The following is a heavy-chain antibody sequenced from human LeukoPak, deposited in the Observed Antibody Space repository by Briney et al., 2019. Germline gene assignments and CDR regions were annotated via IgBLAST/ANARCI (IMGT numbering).Heavy chain of an antibody. V-gene: IGHV1-46*01. Sequence: ASVKVSCKASGXXXXXYYMXWVRQAPXXXXXWMGIINPSGGSTSYAQKFQGRVTMTRDTSISTAYMELSRLRSDDTAVYYCARERVGAVDYWGQGTLVTVSS. D-gene: IGHD1-26*01. J-gene: IGHJ4*02. CDR3: ARERVGAVDY. CDR2: INPSGGST. CDR1: GXXXXXYY.